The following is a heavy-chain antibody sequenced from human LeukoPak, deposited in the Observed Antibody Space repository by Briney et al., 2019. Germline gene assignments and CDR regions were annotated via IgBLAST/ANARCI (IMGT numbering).Heavy chain of an antibody. Sequence: PGVSLRLSCVASGFTFSSYWMHWVRQDPRKGLVWVSRINGDGRNINYADSVKGRFTISRDNSKNTLYLQMNSLRAEDTAVYYCARDRWFGELVLSYWGQGTLVTVSS. D-gene: IGHD3-10*01. CDR3: ARDRWFGELVLSY. V-gene: IGHV3-74*01. J-gene: IGHJ4*02. CDR2: INGDGRNI. CDR1: GFTFSSYW.